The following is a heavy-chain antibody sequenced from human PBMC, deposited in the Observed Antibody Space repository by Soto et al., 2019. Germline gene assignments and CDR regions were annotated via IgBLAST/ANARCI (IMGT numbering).Heavy chain of an antibody. V-gene: IGHV3-30-3*01. CDR1: GFTFSSYA. J-gene: IGHJ4*02. CDR2: ISYDGSNK. CDR3: ASSHSSYDY. Sequence: QVQLVESGGGVVQPGRSLRLSCAASGFTFSSYAMHWVRQAPGKGLEWVAVISYDGSNKYYADSVKGRFTISIDNSKNTLYLQMTSLIAEDTAVYYCASSHSSYDYWGQGTLVTVSS. D-gene: IGHD6-6*01.